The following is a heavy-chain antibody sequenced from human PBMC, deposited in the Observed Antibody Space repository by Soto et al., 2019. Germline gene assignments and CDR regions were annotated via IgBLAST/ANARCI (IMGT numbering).Heavy chain of an antibody. CDR2: INAGNGNT. CDR3: AILGTYYFDNSDNYFDF. Sequence: QVQLVQSGAEEMKPGASVKVSCKASGYTLTRYSIHWVRQAPGQRLEWMGWINAGNGNTKFSQKFQGRGTITRDTSASPAYMELRGLRSEDTAVYYCAILGTYYFDNSDNYFDFWGQGTLVTVSS. D-gene: IGHD3-22*01. CDR1: GYTLTRYS. V-gene: IGHV1-3*05. J-gene: IGHJ4*02.